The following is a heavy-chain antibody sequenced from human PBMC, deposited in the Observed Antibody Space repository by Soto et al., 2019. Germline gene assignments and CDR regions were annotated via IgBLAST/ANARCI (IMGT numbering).Heavy chain of an antibody. CDR2: ISGSGGST. CDR3: AKALSGSRDMFDY. Sequence: GSLRLSGAASVFTFSSYAMSWVRQAPGKGLEWVSAISGSGGSTYYADSVKGRFTISRDNSKNTLYLQMNSLRAEDTAVYYCAKALSGSRDMFDYWGQGTLVTVSS. V-gene: IGHV3-23*01. D-gene: IGHD1-26*01. J-gene: IGHJ4*02. CDR1: VFTFSSYA.